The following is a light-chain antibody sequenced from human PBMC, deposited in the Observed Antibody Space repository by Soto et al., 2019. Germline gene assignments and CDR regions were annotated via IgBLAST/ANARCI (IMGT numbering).Light chain of an antibody. J-gene: IGKJ5*01. Sequence: EIVLTQSPGTLSLSPGDRATLSCRASQSVKNNYLVWYQQKVGQAPRLLMSGASSRATGIPDRFSGSGSGTDFTLTISRLEPEDFAVYYGQQYGSSPTFGQGTRLEIK. CDR3: QQYGSSPT. CDR2: GAS. CDR1: QSVKNNY. V-gene: IGKV3-20*01.